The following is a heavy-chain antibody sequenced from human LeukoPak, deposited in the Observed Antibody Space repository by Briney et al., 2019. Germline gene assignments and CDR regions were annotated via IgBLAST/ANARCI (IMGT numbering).Heavy chain of an antibody. Sequence: PGGSLRPSCVASGFTLSINYMSWVRQAPGKGLEWVSSISSSSSSIYYADSVKGRFTISRDNTKKSLYLQMNSLRAEDTAVYYCARVGEAAARDYWGQGTLVTVSS. CDR2: ISSSSSSI. CDR3: ARVGEAAARDY. J-gene: IGHJ4*02. D-gene: IGHD6-13*01. V-gene: IGHV3-21*01. CDR1: GFTLSINY.